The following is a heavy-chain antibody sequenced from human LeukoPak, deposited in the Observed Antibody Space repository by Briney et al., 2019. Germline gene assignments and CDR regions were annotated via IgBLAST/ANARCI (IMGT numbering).Heavy chain of an antibody. Sequence: GGSLRLSCAASGFTFSSYAMSWVRQAPGKGLEWVSAISGSGGSTYYADSVKGRFTISRDNSKNTLYLQMNSLRAEDTAVYYCAKGRPHYYDSSGYYYFDYWGQGTLVTASS. CDR1: GFTFSSYA. V-gene: IGHV3-23*01. J-gene: IGHJ4*02. D-gene: IGHD3-22*01. CDR2: ISGSGGST. CDR3: AKGRPHYYDSSGYYYFDY.